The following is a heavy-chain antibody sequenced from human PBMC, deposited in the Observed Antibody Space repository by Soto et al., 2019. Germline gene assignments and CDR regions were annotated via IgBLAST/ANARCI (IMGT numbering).Heavy chain of an antibody. CDR1: GYSFTSYW. CDR2: IYPSNSNT. Sequence: PGESLKISCKGFGYSFTSYWIGWVRQMPGKGLEWMGIIYPSNSNTRYSPSFQGQVTISADTSISTVYLQWDSLKASDTAIYYCARSAVVTARDWFDPWGQGTLVTVSS. D-gene: IGHD2-21*02. CDR3: ARSAVVTARDWFDP. V-gene: IGHV5-51*01. J-gene: IGHJ5*02.